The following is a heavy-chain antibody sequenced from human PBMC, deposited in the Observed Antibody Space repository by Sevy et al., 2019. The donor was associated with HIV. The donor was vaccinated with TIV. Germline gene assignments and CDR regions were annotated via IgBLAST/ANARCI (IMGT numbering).Heavy chain of an antibody. CDR3: ARLSNHRAYSDTNYYVMDV. CDR1: GDNSNTDW. J-gene: IGHJ6*02. D-gene: IGHD2-15*01. V-gene: IGHV5-51*01. Sequence: GESLKISCQDSGDNSNTDWIAWVRQLPGKGLEYMGLVDPDDSDTRYSPSFQGQVIMSADEAINTVYLQWNSLKASDSATYYCARLSNHRAYSDTNYYVMDVRGQGTTVTVSS. CDR2: VDPDDSDT.